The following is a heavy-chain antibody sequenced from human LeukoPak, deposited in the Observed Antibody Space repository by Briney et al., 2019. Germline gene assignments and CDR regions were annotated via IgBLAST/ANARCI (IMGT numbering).Heavy chain of an antibody. V-gene: IGHV1-18*01. J-gene: IGHJ4*02. CDR1: GYTFTSHG. CDR2: ISAYNGNT. Sequence: GASVKVSCKASGYTFTSHGISWVRQAPGQGLEWMGWISAYNGNTNYAQKLQGRVTMTTDTSTSTAYMELRSLRSDNTAVYYCARDECSSTSRYLFDYWGQGTLVTVSS. CDR3: ARDECSSTSRYLFDY. D-gene: IGHD2-2*01.